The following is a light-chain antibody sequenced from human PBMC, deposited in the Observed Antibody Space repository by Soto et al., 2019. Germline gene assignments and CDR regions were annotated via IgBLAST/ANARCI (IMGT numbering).Light chain of an antibody. CDR3: EQYGSSPPSIT. J-gene: IGKJ5*01. Sequence: EIVLTQSPDTLSLSPVERATVSCMASQSVSRSNLAWYQHKPGQAPRLLIYGTSNRATGIPDRFTGSGSGTDLTLTISSLEPEDFAVYYCEQYGSSPPSITFGQGTRLEIK. CDR1: QSVSRSN. V-gene: IGKV3-20*01. CDR2: GTS.